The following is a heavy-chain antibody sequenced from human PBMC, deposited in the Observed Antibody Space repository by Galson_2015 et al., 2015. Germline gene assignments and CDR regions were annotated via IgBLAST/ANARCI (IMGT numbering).Heavy chain of an antibody. CDR2: IYSGGST. CDR1: GFTVSSNY. J-gene: IGHJ4*02. D-gene: IGHD4-23*01. V-gene: IGHV3-53*01. CDR3: GRRGGWGGNSPLDY. Sequence: SLRLSCAASGFTVSSNYMSWVRQAPGKGLEWVSFIYSGGSTYYSAYVEGRVTIFRDNSKNTLYLQMNILRAEDKAVYYCGRRGGWGGNSPLDYWGQGTLVAVSS.